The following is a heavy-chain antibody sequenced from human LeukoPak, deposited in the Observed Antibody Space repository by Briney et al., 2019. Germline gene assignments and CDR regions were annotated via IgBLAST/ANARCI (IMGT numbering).Heavy chain of an antibody. CDR1: GYTFTAFY. Sequence: ASVKVSCKASGYTFTAFYLHWVRQAPGRGLEWMAWINPNSGATQYAQKFQGRVTMTRDTSIRTAYMVLSRLRSDDTAVYYCVREGASTTVTPANWFDPWGQGTLVTVSS. CDR2: INPNSGAT. D-gene: IGHD4-17*01. CDR3: VREGASTTVTPANWFDP. V-gene: IGHV1-2*02. J-gene: IGHJ5*02.